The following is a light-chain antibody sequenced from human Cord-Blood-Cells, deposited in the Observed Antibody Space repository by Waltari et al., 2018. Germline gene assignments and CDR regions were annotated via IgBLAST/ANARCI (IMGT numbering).Light chain of an antibody. CDR2: AAS. CDR1: QSISSY. J-gene: IGKJ4*01. V-gene: IGKV1-39*01. Sequence: DIQMTQSPSSLSASVGDRVTITCRASQSISSYLNWYQQKPVKAPKLLIYAASSLQSGVPSRCSGSGSGTDFTLTISSLQPEDFATYYCQQSYSTPRTFGGGTKVEIK. CDR3: QQSYSTPRT.